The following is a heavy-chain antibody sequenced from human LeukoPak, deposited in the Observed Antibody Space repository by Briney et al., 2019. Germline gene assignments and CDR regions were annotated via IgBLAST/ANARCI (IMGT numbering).Heavy chain of an antibody. CDR1: GDSVSSNSAA. CDR3: ARGRAAAFDC. CDR2: TYYMSKWYN. D-gene: IGHD6-13*01. V-gene: IGHV6-1*01. J-gene: IGHJ4*02. Sequence: KTSQTLSLTCAISGDSVSSNSAAWTWIRQSPSRGLEWLGRTYYMSKWYNDYAVSVKSRITINPDTSKNQFSLQLNSVTPEDTAVYYCARGRAAAFDCWGQGTLVTVSS.